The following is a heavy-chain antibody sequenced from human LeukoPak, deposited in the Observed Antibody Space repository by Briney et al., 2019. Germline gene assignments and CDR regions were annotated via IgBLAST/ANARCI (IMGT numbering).Heavy chain of an antibody. V-gene: IGHV1-2*02. J-gene: IGHJ4*02. D-gene: IGHD3-10*01. CDR2: INPNSGGT. CDR1: GYTFTGYY. CDR3: ATPKLKYGSGSYYTD. Sequence: ASVKVSCKASGYTFTGYYMHWVRQAPGQGLEWMGWINPNSGGTNYAQKFQGRVTMTRDTSISTAHMELSRLRSDDTAVYYCATPKLKYGSGSYYTDWGQGTLVTVSS.